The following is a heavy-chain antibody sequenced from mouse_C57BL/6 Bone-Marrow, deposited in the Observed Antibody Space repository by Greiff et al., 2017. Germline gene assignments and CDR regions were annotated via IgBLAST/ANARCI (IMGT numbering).Heavy chain of an antibody. CDR2: IDPENGDT. Sequence: VQLQQSGAELVRPGASVKLSCTASGFNIKDDYMHWVKQRPEQGLEWIGWIDPENGDTEYASKFQGKATITADTSSNTAYLQLSSLTSEDTAVYDCTIYGSSHVYFDDWGQGTTLSVSS. CDR1: GFNIKDDY. J-gene: IGHJ2*01. D-gene: IGHD1-1*01. CDR3: TIYGSSHVYFDD. V-gene: IGHV14-4*01.